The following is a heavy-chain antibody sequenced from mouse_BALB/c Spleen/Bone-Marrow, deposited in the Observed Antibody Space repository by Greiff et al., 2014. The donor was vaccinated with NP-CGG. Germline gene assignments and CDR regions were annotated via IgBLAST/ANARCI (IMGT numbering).Heavy chain of an antibody. CDR2: IHPFDSET. Sequence: GAELVRPGASEKLSCKASGYSFTRYWMNWVKQRPGQGLEWIGMIHPFDSETRLNQKFSDKATLTVDKSASTAYTHLSKPTTEDSEVYYCARRERNGMNYWGQGASLTVSS. CDR1: GYSFTRYW. D-gene: IGHD1-1*01. J-gene: IGHJ2*02. V-gene: IGHV1S82*01. CDR3: ARRERNGMNY.